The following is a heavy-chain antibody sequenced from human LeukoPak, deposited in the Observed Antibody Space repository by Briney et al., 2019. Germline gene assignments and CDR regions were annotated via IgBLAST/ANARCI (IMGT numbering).Heavy chain of an antibody. D-gene: IGHD3-3*01. CDR1: GDSITSGSSY. CDR2: IYYSGST. CDR3: ARESDGYDFWSGFDY. J-gene: IGHJ4*02. Sequence: SQTLSLTCTVSGDSITSGSSYWSWIRQPAGKGLEWIGYIYYSGSTNYNPSLKSRVTISVDTSKNQFSLKLSSVTAADTAVYYCARESDGYDFWSGFDYWGQGTLVTVSS. V-gene: IGHV4-61*10.